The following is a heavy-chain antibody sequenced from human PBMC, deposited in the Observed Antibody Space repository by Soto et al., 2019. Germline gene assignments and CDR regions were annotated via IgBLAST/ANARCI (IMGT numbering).Heavy chain of an antibody. D-gene: IGHD2-21*01. CDR1: GFTFSNYY. CDR2: IKHDGSEK. V-gene: IGHV3-7*01. CDR3: ARDWGGPTRTRVMSPDF. J-gene: IGHJ4*02. Sequence: PGGSLRLSCAASGFTFSNYYMNWVRQAPGKGLEWVANIKHDGSEKNYVDSVKGRFTVSRDNAKNTVYLEMNRLRAEDTAVYYCARDWGGPTRTRVMSPDFWGQGTLVTVSS.